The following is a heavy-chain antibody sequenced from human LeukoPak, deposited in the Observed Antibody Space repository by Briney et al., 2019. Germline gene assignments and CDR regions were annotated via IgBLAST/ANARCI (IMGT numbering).Heavy chain of an antibody. CDR3: ARQEGQQLAMNWFDP. CDR2: IYYSGST. J-gene: IGHJ5*02. D-gene: IGHD6-13*01. CDR1: GGSISSSSYY. V-gene: IGHV4-39*01. Sequence: PSETLSLTCTVSGGSISSSSYYWGWIRQPPGKGLEWIGSIYYSGSTYYNPSLKSRVTISVDTPKNQFSLKLSSVTAADTAVYCCARQEGQQLAMNWFDPWGQGTLVTVSS.